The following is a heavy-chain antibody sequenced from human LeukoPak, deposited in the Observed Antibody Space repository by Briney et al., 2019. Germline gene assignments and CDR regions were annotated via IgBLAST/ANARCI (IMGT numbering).Heavy chain of an antibody. V-gene: IGHV3-23*01. CDR2: ISGSGGST. CDR1: GFSFGSYA. CDR3: AKCARIDWLPIDY. D-gene: IGHD3-9*01. J-gene: IGHJ4*02. Sequence: PGGSLRLSCAASGFSFGSYAMSWVRQAPGKGLEWVSGISGSGGSTYYADFVKGRFTISRDNSKNTLYLQMNSLRAEDTAVYYCAKCARIDWLPIDYWGQGTLVTVSS.